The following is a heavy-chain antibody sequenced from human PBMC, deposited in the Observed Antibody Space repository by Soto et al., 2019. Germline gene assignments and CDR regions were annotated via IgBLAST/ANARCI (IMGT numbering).Heavy chain of an antibody. D-gene: IGHD3-3*01. CDR1: GGSISSSSYY. Sequence: SETLSLTCTVSGGSISSSSYYWGWIRQPPGKGLEWIGSIYYSGSTYYNPSLKSRVTISVDTSKNQFSLKLSSVTAADTAVYYCANWGITIFGVVIGYYFDYWGQGTLVTVSS. J-gene: IGHJ4*02. V-gene: IGHV4-39*07. CDR2: IYYSGST. CDR3: ANWGITIFGVVIGYYFDY.